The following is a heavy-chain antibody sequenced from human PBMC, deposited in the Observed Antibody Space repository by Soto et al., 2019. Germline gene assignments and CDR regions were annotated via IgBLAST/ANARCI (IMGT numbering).Heavy chain of an antibody. CDR2: ISSSSSYI. V-gene: IGHV3-21*01. CDR3: ARDLTIFGVSGLNYYYGMDV. CDR1: GFTFSSYS. Sequence: PGGSLRLSCAASGFTFSSYSMNWVRQAPGKGLEWVSSISSSSSYIYYADSVKGRFTISRDNAKNSLYLQMNSLRAEDTAVYYCARDLTIFGVSGLNYYYGMDVWGQGTTVTVSS. D-gene: IGHD3-3*01. J-gene: IGHJ6*02.